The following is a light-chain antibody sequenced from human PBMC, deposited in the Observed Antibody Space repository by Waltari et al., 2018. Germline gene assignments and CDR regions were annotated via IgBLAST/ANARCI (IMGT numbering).Light chain of an antibody. CDR1: HGISNS. J-gene: IGKJ4*01. V-gene: IGKV1-NL1*01. CDR3: QQYYSTPS. CDR2: AAS. Sequence: DIQMTQSPSSLSASVGDRVTITCRASHGISNSLAWYQQKPGKAPKLLIYAASRLESGVPSRFSGSGSETDYTLTISSLQPEDFATYDCQQYYSTPSFGGGTKVEIK.